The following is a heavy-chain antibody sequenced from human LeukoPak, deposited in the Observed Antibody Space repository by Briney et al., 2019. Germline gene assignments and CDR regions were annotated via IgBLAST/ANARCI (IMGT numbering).Heavy chain of an antibody. V-gene: IGHV3-53*01. CDR1: GFTVSSNY. D-gene: IGHD3-10*01. J-gene: IGHJ4*02. Sequence: GGSLRLSCAASGFTVSSNYMSWGRQAPGKGLEWVSVSYSGGSTYYADSVKGRFTISRDNSKSTLYIQMNSLRAEDTAVYYCARAKPKNMVRGLIMRRESRYYFDYWGQGTLVTVSS. CDR3: ARAKPKNMVRGLIMRRESRYYFDY. CDR2: SYSGGST.